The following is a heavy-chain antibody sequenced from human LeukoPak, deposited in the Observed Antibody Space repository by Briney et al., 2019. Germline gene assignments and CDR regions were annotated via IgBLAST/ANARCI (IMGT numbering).Heavy chain of an antibody. J-gene: IGHJ5*01. CDR2: IKGPGCRT. V-gene: IGHV3-23*01. Sequence: PGGAPRLSCWASGIRFGDYAMSCLRQAPGKGLPWVSPIKGPGCRTWYAGFARDRFTISRDNSKETLYLQMSGVRLEDTGIYYCVKDPRATYGTNWFVSRGQGTLLIVSS. D-gene: IGHD3-10*01. CDR1: GIRFGDYA. CDR3: VKDPRATYGTNWFVS.